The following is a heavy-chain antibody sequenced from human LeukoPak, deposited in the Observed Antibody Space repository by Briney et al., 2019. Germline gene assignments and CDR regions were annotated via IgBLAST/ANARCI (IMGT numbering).Heavy chain of an antibody. J-gene: IGHJ4*02. CDR2: IYYSGST. CDR1: GGSISSYY. V-gene: IGHV4-59*01. D-gene: IGHD6-19*01. Sequence: SETLSLTCTVSGGSISSYYWSWIRQPPGKGLEWIGYIYYSGSTNYNPSLKSRVTISVDTSKNQFSLKLSSVTAADTAVYYCARASRNRWRVQWIDYWGQGTLVTVSS. CDR3: ARASRNRWRVQWIDY.